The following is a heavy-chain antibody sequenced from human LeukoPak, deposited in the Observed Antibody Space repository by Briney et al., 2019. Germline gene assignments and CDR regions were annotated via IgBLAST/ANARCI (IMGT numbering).Heavy chain of an antibody. CDR2: IYYSGST. J-gene: IGHJ4*02. CDR1: GGSISSYY. CDR3: ARVDTIFGVVIPYFDY. Sequence: PSETLSLTCTVSGGSISSYYWSWIRQPPGKGLEWIGHIYYSGSTNYNPSLKSRVTISVDTSKNQFSLKLSSVTAADTAVYYCARVDTIFGVVIPYFDYWGQGTLVTVSS. V-gene: IGHV4-59*01. D-gene: IGHD3-3*01.